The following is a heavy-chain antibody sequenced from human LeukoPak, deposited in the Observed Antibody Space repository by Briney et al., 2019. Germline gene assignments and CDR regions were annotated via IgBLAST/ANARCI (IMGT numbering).Heavy chain of an antibody. D-gene: IGHD3-10*01. CDR1: GFSFRDYW. CDR3: VTSWVRQQRDF. Sequence: GGSLRLSCAASGFSFRDYWMSWVRQAPGKGLEWVADIEPDGSGKTYVDSVKGRFTISRDNAQQSLYLQMDTLIAEDTAVYYCVTSWVRQQRDFWGQGTLVTVSS. V-gene: IGHV3-7*01. CDR2: IEPDGSGK. J-gene: IGHJ4*02.